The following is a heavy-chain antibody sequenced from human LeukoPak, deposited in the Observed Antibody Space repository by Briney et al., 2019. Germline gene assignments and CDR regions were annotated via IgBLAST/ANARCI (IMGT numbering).Heavy chain of an antibody. V-gene: IGHV3-30*03. J-gene: IGHJ4*02. CDR1: GFTFSSYG. Sequence: GGSLRLSCAASGFTFSSYGMHWVRQAPGKGLEWVAVISYDGSNKYYADSVKGRFTISRDNAKNSLYLQMNSLRAEDTAVYYCASDSSGYYWGQGTLVTVSS. CDR2: ISYDGSNK. CDR3: ASDSSGYY. D-gene: IGHD3-22*01.